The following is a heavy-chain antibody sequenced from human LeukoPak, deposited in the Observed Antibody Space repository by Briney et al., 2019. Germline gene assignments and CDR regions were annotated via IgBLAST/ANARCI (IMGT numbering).Heavy chain of an antibody. CDR3: YPHYYGSGNLNWFDP. D-gene: IGHD3-10*01. CDR2: ISSGSTYK. J-gene: IGHJ5*02. V-gene: IGHV3-21*01. CDR1: GFTFTNYS. Sequence: GGSLRLSCAASGFTFTNYSMNWVRQTPGKGLEWVSSISSGSTYKYYADSVKGRFTISRDNARNSLYPQMNSLRVDDTAVYYCYPHYYGSGNLNWFDPWGQGTLVTVSS.